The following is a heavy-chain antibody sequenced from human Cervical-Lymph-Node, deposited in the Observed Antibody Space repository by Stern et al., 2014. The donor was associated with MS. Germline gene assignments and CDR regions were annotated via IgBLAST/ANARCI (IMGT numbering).Heavy chain of an antibody. J-gene: IGHJ4*02. CDR1: GYGFSDYW. CDR2: IYPGDSDT. Sequence: EVQLVESGAVVRKPGDSLRISCTGSGYGFSDYWIGWVRQMPGKGLEWIGVIYPGDSDTTYTPSFEGQVTRSADKSVATAYLQGSSLKASDTAIYFWARQIEGIPGLWGQGTLVTVSS. CDR3: ARQIEGIPGL. V-gene: IGHV5-51*01. D-gene: IGHD6-13*01.